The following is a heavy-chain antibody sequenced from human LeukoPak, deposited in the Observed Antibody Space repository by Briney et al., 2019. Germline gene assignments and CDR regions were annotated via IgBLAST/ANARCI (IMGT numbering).Heavy chain of an antibody. CDR3: ARLLLWFGEHYYGMDV. D-gene: IGHD3-10*01. CDR1: GFTFSSDA. Sequence: GGSLRLSCAASGFTFSSDAMIWVRQAPGKGLVWVSRINSDGSSTSYADSVKGRFTISRDNAKNTLYLQMNSLRAEDTAVYYCARLLLWFGEHYYGMDVWGQGTTVTVSS. CDR2: INSDGSST. V-gene: IGHV3-74*01. J-gene: IGHJ6*02.